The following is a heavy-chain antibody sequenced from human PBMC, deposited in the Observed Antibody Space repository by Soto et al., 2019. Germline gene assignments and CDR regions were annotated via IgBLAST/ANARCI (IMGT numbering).Heavy chain of an antibody. V-gene: IGHV3-21*01. J-gene: IGHJ5*02. CDR1: GLTFRSFT. CDR3: TRDASRDSSARGWFDP. D-gene: IGHD6-13*01. CDR2: ISSNSAYI. Sequence: KTGGSLRLSCAASGLTFRSFTMNWVRQAPGKGLEWVSTISSNSAYIYYTDALRGRFPISRDNAKNSLHLQMNSLRAEDTAVYYCTRDASRDSSARGWFDPWGPGTLVTVSS.